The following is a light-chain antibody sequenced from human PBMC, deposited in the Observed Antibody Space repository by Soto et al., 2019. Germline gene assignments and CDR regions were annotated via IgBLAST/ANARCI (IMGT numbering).Light chain of an antibody. CDR2: AAS. CDR3: QQYGTSPWA. Sequence: EIVLTQFPGTLSLSPGERATLSCRASQSVGRNYVAWYQQKPGQAPRVIIYAASNRASGIPDRFSGSGTGSDFTLTTGRLEPEDFAVYYCQQYGTSPWAFGQRTKVEIK. J-gene: IGKJ1*01. CDR1: QSVGRNY. V-gene: IGKV3-20*01.